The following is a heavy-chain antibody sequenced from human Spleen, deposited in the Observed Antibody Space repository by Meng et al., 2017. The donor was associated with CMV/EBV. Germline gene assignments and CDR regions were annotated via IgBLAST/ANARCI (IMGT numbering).Heavy chain of an antibody. V-gene: IGHV3-21*01. CDR3: ARSPPTLEWLLWDY. Sequence: ETLSLTCSVSGDSISSSSYSWGWIRQAPGKGLEWVSSILSGNNSIYYADSVKGRFTISRDNAKNSLYLQMSSLRVEDTAVYYCARSPPTLEWLLWDYWGQGTLVTVSS. D-gene: IGHD3-3*01. CDR2: ILSGNNSI. CDR1: GDSISSSSYS. J-gene: IGHJ4*02.